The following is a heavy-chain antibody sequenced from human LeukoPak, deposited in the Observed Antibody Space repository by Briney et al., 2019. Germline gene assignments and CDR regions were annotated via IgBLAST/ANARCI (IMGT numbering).Heavy chain of an antibody. CDR2: FSGDSINI. V-gene: IGHV3-48*02. Sequence: GGSLRLSWALMGPSLGDPSASWGRQARGKGLEWISYFSGDSINIWYADSVKGRFTISRDNAKNSVFLQMNSLRDDDSAVYYCARDSNWAFDYWGQGTLVTVSS. CDR1: GPSLGDPS. J-gene: IGHJ4*02. D-gene: IGHD7-27*01. CDR3: ARDSNWAFDY.